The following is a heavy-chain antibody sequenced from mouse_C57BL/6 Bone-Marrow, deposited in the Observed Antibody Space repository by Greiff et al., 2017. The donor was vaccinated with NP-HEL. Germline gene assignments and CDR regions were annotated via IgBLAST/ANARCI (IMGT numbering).Heavy chain of an antibody. CDR3: ASYYYGSSEDY. Sequence: EVKLQESGPELVKPGASVKMSCKASGYTFTDYNMHWVKQSHGKSLEWIGYINPNNGGTSYNQKFKGKATLTVNKSSSTAYMELRSLTSEDSAVYYCASYYYGSSEDYWGQGTTLTVSS. J-gene: IGHJ2*01. D-gene: IGHD1-1*01. CDR2: INPNNGGT. V-gene: IGHV1-22*01. CDR1: GYTFTDYN.